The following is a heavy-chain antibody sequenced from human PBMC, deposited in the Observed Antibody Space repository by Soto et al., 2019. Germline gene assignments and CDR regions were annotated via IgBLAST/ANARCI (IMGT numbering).Heavy chain of an antibody. J-gene: IGHJ5*02. CDR2: IIPIFGTA. CDR3: ASYDSSGYYFVNWFDP. V-gene: IGHV1-69*01. D-gene: IGHD3-22*01. Sequence: SWVRQAPGQGLEWMGGIIPIFGTANYAQKFQGRVTITADESTSTAYMELSSLRSEDTAVYYCASYDSSGYYFVNWFDPWGQGTLVTVSS.